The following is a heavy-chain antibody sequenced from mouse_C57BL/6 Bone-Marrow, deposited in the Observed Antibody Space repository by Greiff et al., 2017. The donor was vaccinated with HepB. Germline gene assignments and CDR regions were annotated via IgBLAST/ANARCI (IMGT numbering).Heavy chain of an antibody. CDR1: GYTFTDYY. CDR3: ARGDLDWVGYFDY. J-gene: IGHJ2*01. D-gene: IGHD4-1*01. CDR2: INPNNGGT. Sequence: EVKLQQSGPELVKPGASVKISCKASGYTFTDYYMNWVKQSHGKSLEWIGDINPNNGGTSYNQKFKGKATLTVDKSSSTAYMELRSLTSEDSAVYYCARGDLDWVGYFDYWGQGTTLTVSS. V-gene: IGHV1-26*01.